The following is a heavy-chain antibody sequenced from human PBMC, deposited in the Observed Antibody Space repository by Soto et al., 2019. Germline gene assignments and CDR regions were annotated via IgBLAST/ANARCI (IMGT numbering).Heavy chain of an antibody. CDR3: ATGIAAEYYYDGSGYYSDDY. CDR2: VYSSGSP. Sequence: SETLSLTCTVSGDSITSGAYYWGWIRQTPGKGLEWMGSVYSSGSPYDSPSLKSRVTISVDKSKNVFSLKLTSVTAADTAVYYCATGIAAEYYYDGSGYYSDDYWGQGTLVTVSS. V-gene: IGHV4-39*01. CDR1: GDSITSGAYY. D-gene: IGHD3-22*01. J-gene: IGHJ4*02.